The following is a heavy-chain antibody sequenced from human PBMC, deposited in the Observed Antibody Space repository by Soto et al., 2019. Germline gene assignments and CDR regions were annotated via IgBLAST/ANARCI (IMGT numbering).Heavy chain of an antibody. CDR2: TSYDGTKK. J-gene: IGHJ3*02. V-gene: IGHV3-30*18. CDR1: GFIFSNYG. D-gene: IGHD3-3*01. Sequence: QVQLVESGGGVVQPGRSRRLSCAASGFIFSNYGMHWVRQAPGTGLECVAVTSYDGTKKYHGDSVNGRFTISRDNSMNTLYLQMDSLTAEDAAVYYSAKELGHWSGYLDAFDIWGQGTMVTVS. CDR3: AKELGHWSGYLDAFDI.